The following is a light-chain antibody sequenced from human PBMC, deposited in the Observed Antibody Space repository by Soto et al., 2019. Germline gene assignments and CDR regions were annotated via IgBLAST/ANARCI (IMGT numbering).Light chain of an antibody. CDR2: EVT. J-gene: IGLJ1*01. Sequence: QSVLAQPASVSFSPGHSITISCTGTSGDIGSYNRVSWYQQHPGKAPKLIIYEVTDRPSGVSNRFSGSKSGNTASLTISGLQAEDEAEYYCSSYTNINTRACVFGTGTKVTGL. V-gene: IGLV2-14*01. CDR1: SGDIGSYNR. CDR3: SSYTNINTRACV.